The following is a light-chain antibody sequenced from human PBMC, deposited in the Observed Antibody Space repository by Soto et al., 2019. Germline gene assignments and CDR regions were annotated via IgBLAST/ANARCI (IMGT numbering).Light chain of an antibody. J-gene: IGKJ4*01. CDR3: QQYGSSILT. V-gene: IGKV3-20*01. CDR2: GAS. CDR1: QSVSSSY. Sequence: EIVLTQSPGTLSLSPGERATFSCRASQSVSSSYLAWYQQKPGQAPRLLIYGASSRATGIPDRFSGSGSGTDFTLTISRLEPEDFAVYYCQQYGSSILTFGGGTKVDIK.